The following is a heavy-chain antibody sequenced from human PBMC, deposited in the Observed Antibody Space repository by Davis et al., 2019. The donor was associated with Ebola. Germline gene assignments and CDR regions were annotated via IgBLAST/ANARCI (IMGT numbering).Heavy chain of an antibody. CDR1: GYYISSGYY. CDR3: AGVLGYNYAINYYTDV. V-gene: IGHV4-38-2*02. D-gene: IGHD5-18*01. CDR2: IYHSGST. Sequence: PSETLSLTCTVSGYYISSGYYWGWIRQPPGKGLEWIGNIYHSGSTYYNPSLKSRVTISVDTSKNQFSLKLSSVTAADTAVYYCAGVLGYNYAINYYTDVWGKGTTVTVAS. J-gene: IGHJ6*03.